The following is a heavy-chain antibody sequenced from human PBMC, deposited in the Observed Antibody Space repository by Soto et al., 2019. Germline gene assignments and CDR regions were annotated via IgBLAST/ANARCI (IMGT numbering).Heavy chain of an antibody. CDR2: ISYDGSNK. V-gene: IGHV3-30-3*01. Sequence: PGGSLRLSCAASGFTFSSYAMHWVRQAPGKGLEWVAVISYDGSNKYYADSVKGRFTTSRDNSKNTLYLQMNSLRAEDTAVYYCARVVVVAASSFDYWGQGTLVTVSS. CDR1: GFTFSSYA. CDR3: ARVVVVAASSFDY. D-gene: IGHD2-15*01. J-gene: IGHJ4*02.